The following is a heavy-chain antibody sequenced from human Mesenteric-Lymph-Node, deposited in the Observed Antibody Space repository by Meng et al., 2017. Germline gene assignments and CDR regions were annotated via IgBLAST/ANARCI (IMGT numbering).Heavy chain of an antibody. V-gene: IGHV3-21*05. Sequence: VQLQESGPGLVKPSGTLSLTCTVSGDSISSDIWWSWVRQAPGKGPEWISYISKSGDNVYYADSVMGRFTISRDNTKNSLFLQMDSLRAEDTGVYYCTRDPHSGSRFDYWGQGTLVTVSS. J-gene: IGHJ4*02. D-gene: IGHD1-26*01. CDR2: ISKSGDNV. CDR1: GDSISSDI. CDR3: TRDPHSGSRFDY.